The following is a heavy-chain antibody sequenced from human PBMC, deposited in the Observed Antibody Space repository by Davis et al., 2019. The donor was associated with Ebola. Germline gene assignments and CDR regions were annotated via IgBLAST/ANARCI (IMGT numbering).Heavy chain of an antibody. Sequence: SETLSLTCAVSGGSISSSNWWSWVRQPPGKGLEWIGEIYHSGSTNYNPSLKSRVTISVDTSKNQFSLKLSSVTAADTAVYYCARQSPYYYYGMDVWGQGTTVTVSS. CDR2: IYHSGST. CDR1: GGSISSSNW. CDR3: ARQSPYYYYGMDV. J-gene: IGHJ6*02. V-gene: IGHV4-4*02.